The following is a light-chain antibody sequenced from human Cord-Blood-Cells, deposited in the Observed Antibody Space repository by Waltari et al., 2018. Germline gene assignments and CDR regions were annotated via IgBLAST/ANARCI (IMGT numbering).Light chain of an antibody. J-gene: IGLJ2*01. CDR1: SSNIGNNY. CDR3: GTWDSSLSAGV. Sequence: QSVLTQPPSVSAAPGQKVTISCSGSSSNIGNNYVSWSHQLPGTAPKLLIYENNKRPSGIPDRFSGSKSGTSATLGITGLQTGDEADYYCGTWDSSLSAGVFGGGTKLTVL. CDR2: ENN. V-gene: IGLV1-51*01.